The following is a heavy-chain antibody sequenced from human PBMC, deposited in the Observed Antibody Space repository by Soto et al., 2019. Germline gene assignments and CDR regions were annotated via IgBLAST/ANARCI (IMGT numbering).Heavy chain of an antibody. CDR3: ARDGDIVVVPAAMLFDY. V-gene: IGHV3-30-3*01. J-gene: IGHJ4*02. CDR1: GFTFSSYA. D-gene: IGHD2-2*01. Sequence: VQLVESGGGVVQPGRSLRLSCAASGFTFSSYAMHWVRQAPGKGLEWVAVISYDGSNKYYADSVKGRFTISRDNSKNTLYLQMNSLRAEDTAVYYCARDGDIVVVPAAMLFDYWGQGILVTVSS. CDR2: ISYDGSNK.